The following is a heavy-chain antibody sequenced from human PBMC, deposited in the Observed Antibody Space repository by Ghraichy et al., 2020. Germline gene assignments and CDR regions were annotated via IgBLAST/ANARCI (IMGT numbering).Heavy chain of an antibody. D-gene: IGHD3-10*01. V-gene: IGHV1-3*01. Sequence: ASVKVSCKASGYTFTSYAMHWVRQAPGQRLEWMGWINAGNGNTKYSQKFQGRVTITRDTSASTAYMELSSLRSEDTAVYYCARVRVTMVRGVIINNWFDPWGQGTLVTVSS. CDR2: INAGNGNT. CDR1: GYTFTSYA. CDR3: ARVRVTMVRGVIINNWFDP. J-gene: IGHJ5*02.